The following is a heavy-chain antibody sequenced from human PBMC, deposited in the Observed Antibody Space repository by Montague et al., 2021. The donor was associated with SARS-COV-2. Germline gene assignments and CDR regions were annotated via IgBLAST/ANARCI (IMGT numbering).Heavy chain of an antibody. CDR2: ISSSSSTI. J-gene: IGHJ4*02. CDR1: GFTFSRYS. V-gene: IGHV3-48*04. D-gene: IGHD3-9*01. CDR3: ARDLRWGYYDILTGYYRPLDY. Sequence: SLRLSCAASGFTFSRYSMNWVRQAPGKGLEWVSYISSSSSTIYYXXSLKVRFTISRDNAKNSLYLQMNSLRAEDTAVYYCARDLRWGYYDILTGYYRPLDYWGQGTLVTVSS.